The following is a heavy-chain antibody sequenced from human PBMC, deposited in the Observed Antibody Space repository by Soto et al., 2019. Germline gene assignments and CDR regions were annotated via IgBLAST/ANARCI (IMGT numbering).Heavy chain of an antibody. Sequence: PGGSLRLSCAASGFTFSSYAMSWVRQAPGKGLEWVSAISGSGGSTYYADSVKGRFTISRDNSKNTLYLQMNSLRAEDTAVYYCAGTGYSSNEGWYFQHWGQGTLVTVSS. J-gene: IGHJ1*01. CDR1: GFTFSSYA. CDR2: ISGSGGST. D-gene: IGHD6-13*01. V-gene: IGHV3-23*01. CDR3: AGTGYSSNEGWYFQH.